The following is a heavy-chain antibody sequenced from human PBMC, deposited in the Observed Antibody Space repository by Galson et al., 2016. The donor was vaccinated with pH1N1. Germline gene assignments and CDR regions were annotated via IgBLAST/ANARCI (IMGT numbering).Heavy chain of an antibody. J-gene: IGHJ6*02. CDR1: GGTFSNYA. CDR2: IIPMYGRT. Sequence: SVKVSCKASGGTFSNYAISWVRQAPGQGLEWMGGIIPMYGRTDYAQKFQGTVTITAEKSTSTAYMELSRVRLEDTAVYYCARTENVYDILTGSGSYYGMDVWGQGTAVTVSS. V-gene: IGHV1-69*06. CDR3: ARTENVYDILTGSGSYYGMDV. D-gene: IGHD3-9*01.